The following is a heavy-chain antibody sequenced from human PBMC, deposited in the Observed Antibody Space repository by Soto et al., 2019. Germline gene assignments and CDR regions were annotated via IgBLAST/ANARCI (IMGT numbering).Heavy chain of an antibody. Sequence: LRLSCAASGFTFNSYGMHWVRQGPGNGLEWVAFISYDSTKTYYADSVKGRFTISRDNSNSALYVQMNSLTGEDTAVYYCARTRSAWSDFRYYSLDVWGQGTTVTVSS. CDR1: GFTFNSYG. D-gene: IGHD1-26*01. J-gene: IGHJ6*02. V-gene: IGHV3-30*03. CDR3: ARTRSAWSDFRYYSLDV. CDR2: ISYDSTKT.